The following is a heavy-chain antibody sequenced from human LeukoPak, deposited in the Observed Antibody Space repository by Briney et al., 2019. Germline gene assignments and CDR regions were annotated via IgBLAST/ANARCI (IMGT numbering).Heavy chain of an antibody. CDR1: GYTLTELS. D-gene: IGHD3-10*01. Sequence: ASVKVSCKVSGYTLTELSMHWVRQAPGKGLEWMGGFDPEDGETIYAQKFQGRVTMTEDTSTDTAYMGLSSLRSEDTAVYYCANYGSGRYYFDYWGQGTLVTVSS. V-gene: IGHV1-24*01. CDR3: ANYGSGRYYFDY. J-gene: IGHJ4*02. CDR2: FDPEDGET.